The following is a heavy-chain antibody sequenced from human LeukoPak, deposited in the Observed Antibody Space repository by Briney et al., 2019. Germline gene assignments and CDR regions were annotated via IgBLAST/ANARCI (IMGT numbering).Heavy chain of an antibody. CDR1: GFTVSGNY. CDR3: ARDISGWLDY. D-gene: IGHD6-19*01. V-gene: IGHV3-21*01. Sequence: TGGSLRLSCAASGFTVSGNYMSWVRQAPGKGLEWVSSISSSSSYIYYADSMKGRFTISRDNAKNSLYLQMNSLRAEDTAVYYCARDISGWLDYWGQGTLVTVSS. J-gene: IGHJ4*02. CDR2: ISSSSSYI.